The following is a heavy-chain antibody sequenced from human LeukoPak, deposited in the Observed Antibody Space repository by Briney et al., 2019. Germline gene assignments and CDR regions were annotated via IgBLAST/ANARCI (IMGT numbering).Heavy chain of an antibody. J-gene: IGHJ4*02. CDR1: GFTFSSYG. CDR3: AKDRYSSGWY. Sequence: GGSLRLSCAASGFTFSSYGMHWVRQAPGKGLEWVAFIRYDGTNKYYADSVKGRFTISRDNSKSTLYLHMNSLKAEDTAVFYCAKDRYSSGWYWGQGTLVTVSS. CDR2: IRYDGTNK. D-gene: IGHD6-19*01. V-gene: IGHV3-30*02.